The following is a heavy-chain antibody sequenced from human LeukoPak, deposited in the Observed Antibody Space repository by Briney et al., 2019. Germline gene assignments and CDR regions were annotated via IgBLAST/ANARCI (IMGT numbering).Heavy chain of an antibody. Sequence: SVKVSCKASGGTFSSYAISWVRQAPGQGLEWMGGIIPIFGTANYAQKLQGRVTMTTDTSTSTAYMELRSLRSDDTAVYYCARRQPLAHFDYWGQGTLVTVSS. D-gene: IGHD2-2*01. CDR1: GGTFSSYA. CDR2: IIPIFGTA. CDR3: ARRQPLAHFDY. J-gene: IGHJ4*02. V-gene: IGHV1-69*05.